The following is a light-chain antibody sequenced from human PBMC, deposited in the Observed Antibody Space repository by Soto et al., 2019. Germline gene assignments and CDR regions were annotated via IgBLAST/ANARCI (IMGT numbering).Light chain of an antibody. J-gene: IGKJ5*01. CDR3: QQRGIWRG. Sequence: EIVLTQSPATLSLSPRERATLSCRASQSVGSYLAWYQQKPGQAPRLLIYDASNRATGIPGRFSGSGSGTDFTLTISSLEPEDFAVYYCQQRGIWRGFGQGTRLEIK. CDR1: QSVGSY. CDR2: DAS. V-gene: IGKV3-11*01.